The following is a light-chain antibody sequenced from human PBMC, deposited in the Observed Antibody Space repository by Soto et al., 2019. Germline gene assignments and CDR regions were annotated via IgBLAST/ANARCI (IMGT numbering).Light chain of an antibody. CDR1: SNDVGYYDY. CDR2: EVN. V-gene: IGLV2-8*01. CDR3: QSYDSSLSGYYV. Sequence: QSALTQPPSASGSPGQSVTISCTGTSNDVGYYDYVSWYQQYPGKAPKLMIYEVNKRPSGVPDRFSGSKSGNTAFLAITGLQAEDEADYYCQSYDSSLSGYYVFGPGTKLTVL. J-gene: IGLJ1*01.